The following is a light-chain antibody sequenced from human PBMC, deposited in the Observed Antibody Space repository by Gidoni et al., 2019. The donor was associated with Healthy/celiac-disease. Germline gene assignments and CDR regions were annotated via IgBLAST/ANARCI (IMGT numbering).Light chain of an antibody. CDR1: QSISSY. V-gene: IGKV1-39*01. CDR3: QQSYSTPPYT. J-gene: IGKJ2*01. Sequence: DIKMTQSPSSLSASVGDRVTITCRASQSISSYLNCYQQKPGKAPKLLIYAASSLQSGVPSRFSGSGARTDFTLTISSLQPEDFSTYYCQQSYSTPPYTFXPXTKVEIK. CDR2: AAS.